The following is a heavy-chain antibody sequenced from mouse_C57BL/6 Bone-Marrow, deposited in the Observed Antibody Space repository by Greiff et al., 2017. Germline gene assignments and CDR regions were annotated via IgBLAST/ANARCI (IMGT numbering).Heavy chain of an antibody. J-gene: IGHJ3*01. V-gene: IGHV1-69*01. CDR1: GYTFTSYW. D-gene: IGHD1-1*01. CDR3: ARETYYGSSTPFAY. CDR2: IDPSDSYT. Sequence: QVQLKQPGAELVMPGASVKLSCKASGYTFTSYWMHWVKQRPGQGLEWIGEIDPSDSYTNYNQKFKGKYTLTVDKSSSTAYMQLSSLTSEDSAVYYCARETYYGSSTPFAYWGQGTLVTVSA.